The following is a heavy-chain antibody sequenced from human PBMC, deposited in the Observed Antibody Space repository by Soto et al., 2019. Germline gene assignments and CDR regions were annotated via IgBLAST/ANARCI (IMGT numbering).Heavy chain of an antibody. D-gene: IGHD2-15*01. V-gene: IGHV1-69*02. CDR1: GGTFSSYT. J-gene: IGHJ2*01. CDR3: AQVAATDWYFDL. Sequence: QVQLVQSGAEVKKPGSSVKVSCKASGGTFSSYTISWVRQAPGQGLEWMGRIIPILGIANYAQKFQGRVTITADKTTSTAYMDLSSLRSENTAVYYCAQVAATDWYFDLWGRGTLVTVSS. CDR2: IIPILGIA.